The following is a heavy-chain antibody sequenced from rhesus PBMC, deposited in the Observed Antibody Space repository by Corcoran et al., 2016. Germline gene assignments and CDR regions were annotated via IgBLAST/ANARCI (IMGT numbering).Heavy chain of an antibody. CDR2: ISGSSGSI. Sequence: QVQLQESGPGLVKPSETLSLTCAVSGGSISSSNWWSWIRQPPGKGLEWIGYISGSSGSIYYNPSRKSRVTISTDTSKNQFSLKLSYVTAADTDVYYCASEDDYGYYYTAAFDFWGQGLRVTVSS. D-gene: IGHD3-9*01. CDR3: ASEDDYGYYYTAAFDF. J-gene: IGHJ3*01. CDR1: GGSISSSNW. V-gene: IGHV4-65*01.